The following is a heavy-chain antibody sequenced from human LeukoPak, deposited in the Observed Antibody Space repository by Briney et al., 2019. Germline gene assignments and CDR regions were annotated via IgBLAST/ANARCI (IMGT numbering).Heavy chain of an antibody. D-gene: IGHD5-24*01. CDR3: ARDRREHYYYYYMDV. CDR2: IYYSGST. V-gene: IGHV4-59*01. CDR1: GGSISSYY. Sequence: SSETLSLTCTVSGGSISSYYWSWIRQPPGKGLEWIGCIYYSGSTNYNPSLKGRVTISVDTSKSQFSLKLSSVTAADTAVYFCARDRREHYYYYYMDVWGKGTTVTVSS. J-gene: IGHJ6*03.